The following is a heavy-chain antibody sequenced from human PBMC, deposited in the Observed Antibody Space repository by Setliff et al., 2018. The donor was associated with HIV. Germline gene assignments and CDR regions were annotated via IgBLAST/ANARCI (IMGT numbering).Heavy chain of an antibody. CDR3: ARVPGYSSGSSYMEV. CDR1: DGSVSSSSYY. Sequence: SETLSLTCTVSDGSVSSSSYYWAWIRQSPGKGLEWVGSIYAGGSTYYQPSLKSRVTISVDTSKKQFSLKRRSVTAADTAIYYCARVPGYSSGSSYMEVWGKGTTVTVSS. D-gene: IGHD6-19*01. CDR2: IYAGGST. V-gene: IGHV4-39*07. J-gene: IGHJ6*03.